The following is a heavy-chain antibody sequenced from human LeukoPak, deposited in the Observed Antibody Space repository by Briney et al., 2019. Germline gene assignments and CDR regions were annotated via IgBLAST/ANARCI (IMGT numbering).Heavy chain of an antibody. D-gene: IGHD3-3*01. Sequence: PSETLSLTCTVSGGSISSYYWSWIRQPAGKGLEWIGRIYTSGSTNYNPSLKSRVTMSVDTSKHQFSLKLSSVTAADTAVYYCARGDDFWSGYYTGAFDIWGQGTMVTVSS. CDR3: ARGDDFWSGYYTGAFDI. J-gene: IGHJ3*02. V-gene: IGHV4-4*07. CDR2: IYTSGST. CDR1: GGSISSYY.